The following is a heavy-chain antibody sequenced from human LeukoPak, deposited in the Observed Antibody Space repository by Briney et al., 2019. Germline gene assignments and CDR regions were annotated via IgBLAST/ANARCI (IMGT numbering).Heavy chain of an antibody. CDR3: AREGGSGSYYNWFDP. CDR1: GGSISNYH. D-gene: IGHD3-10*01. CDR2: IYFSGST. Sequence: SETLSLTCTISGGSISNYHWSWIRQPVGKGLEWIGRIYFSGSTNYNPSLKSRITMSVDTSKNQFSLKLSSVTAADRAVYYCAREGGSGSYYNWFDPWGQGTLVTVSS. V-gene: IGHV4-4*07. J-gene: IGHJ5*02.